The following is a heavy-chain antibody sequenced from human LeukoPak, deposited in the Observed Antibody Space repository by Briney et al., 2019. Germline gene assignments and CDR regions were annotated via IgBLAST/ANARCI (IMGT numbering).Heavy chain of an antibody. V-gene: IGHV4-34*01. Sequence: SETLSLTCAVYGGSFSGYYWSWIRQPPGKGLEWIGEINHSGRNNYNPSLKSRVTISVDTSKNQFSLKLSSVTAADTAVYYRARGGGYNWFDPWGQGTLVTVSS. CDR2: INHSGRN. CDR3: ARGGGYNWFDP. CDR1: GGSFSGYY. J-gene: IGHJ5*02.